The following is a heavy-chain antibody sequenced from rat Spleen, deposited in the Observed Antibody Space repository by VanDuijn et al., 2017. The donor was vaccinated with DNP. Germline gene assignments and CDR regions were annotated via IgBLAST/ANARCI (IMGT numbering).Heavy chain of an antibody. Sequence: EVQLVESGGGLVQPGRSMKLSCAASGFTFSNYFMAWVRQAPTKGLEWVAYIGSPAYAPYYADSVKGRFTISRDNAKSTLYLQMNSLRSEDMATYYCVRWNSGHFDYWGQGVMVPVSS. V-gene: IGHV5-22*01. D-gene: IGHD4-3*01. J-gene: IGHJ2*01. CDR3: VRWNSGHFDY. CDR2: IGSPAYAP. CDR1: GFTFSNYF.